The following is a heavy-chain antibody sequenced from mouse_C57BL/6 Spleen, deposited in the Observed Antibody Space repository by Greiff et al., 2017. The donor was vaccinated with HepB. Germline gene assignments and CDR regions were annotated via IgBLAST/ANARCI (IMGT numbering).Heavy chain of an antibody. CDR2: IYPGSGNT. V-gene: IGHV1-76*01. CDR3: ARSGLMDY. J-gene: IGHJ4*01. D-gene: IGHD3-1*01. CDR1: GYTFTDYY. Sequence: VMLVESGAELVRPGASVKLSCKASGYTFTDYYINWVKQRPGQGLEWIARIYPGSGNTYYNEKFKGKATLTAEKSSSTAYMQLSSLTSEDSAVYFCARSGLMDYWGQGTSVTVSS.